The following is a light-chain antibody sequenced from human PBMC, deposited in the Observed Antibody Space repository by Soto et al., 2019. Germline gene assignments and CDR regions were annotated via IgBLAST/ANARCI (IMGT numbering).Light chain of an antibody. J-gene: IGLJ1*01. Sequence: QSVLTQPASVSGSPGQSITISCTGTSSDVGGYNYVSWYQQHPGKAPKLMIYDVSNRPSGVSNRFSGSKSGNTASLTISGLQAEDEADYYCSSYTSSSLCVFGTETKVTVL. CDR3: SSYTSSSLCV. CDR1: SSDVGGYNY. CDR2: DVS. V-gene: IGLV2-14*01.